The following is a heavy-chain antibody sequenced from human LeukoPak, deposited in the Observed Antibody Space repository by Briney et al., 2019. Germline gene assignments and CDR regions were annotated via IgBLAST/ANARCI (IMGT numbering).Heavy chain of an antibody. CDR3: ARVRGYSYANPFDY. CDR1: GFTSSSYG. V-gene: IGHV3-33*01. CDR2: IWYDGSNK. J-gene: IGHJ4*02. D-gene: IGHD5-18*01. Sequence: GGSLRLSCAASGFTSSSYGMHWVRQAPGKGLEWVAVIWYDGSNKYYADSVKGRFTISRDNSKNTLYLQMNSLRAEDTAVYYCARVRGYSYANPFDYWGQGTLVTVSS.